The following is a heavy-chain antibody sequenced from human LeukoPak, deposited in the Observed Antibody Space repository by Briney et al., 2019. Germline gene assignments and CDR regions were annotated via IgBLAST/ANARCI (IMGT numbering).Heavy chain of an antibody. Sequence: GASVKVSCEASGYTFTNYALNWVRQAPGQGLEWVGWINTNTGNSTYAQGFTGRFVFSLDTSVSTTYLQISSLKAEDTAVYYCARHSPNYSNSWLRHYSYMDVWGKGTTVTVSS. D-gene: IGHD6-13*01. CDR3: ARHSPNYSNSWLRHYSYMDV. V-gene: IGHV7-4-1*02. CDR2: INTNTGNS. J-gene: IGHJ6*03. CDR1: GYTFTNYA.